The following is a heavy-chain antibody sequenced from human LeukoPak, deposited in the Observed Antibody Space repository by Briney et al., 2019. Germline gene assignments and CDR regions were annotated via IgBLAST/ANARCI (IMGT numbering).Heavy chain of an antibody. Sequence: GGSLRLSCAASGFTFSSYGMHWVRQAPGKGLEWVAFICYDGSNKYYADSVKGRFTVSRDNSKDTLYVQMKSLRAEDTAVYYCAKDFVVVPGNVNYFDYWGQGTLVTASS. CDR2: ICYDGSNK. V-gene: IGHV3-30*02. D-gene: IGHD2-21*02. CDR1: GFTFSSYG. J-gene: IGHJ4*02. CDR3: AKDFVVVPGNVNYFDY.